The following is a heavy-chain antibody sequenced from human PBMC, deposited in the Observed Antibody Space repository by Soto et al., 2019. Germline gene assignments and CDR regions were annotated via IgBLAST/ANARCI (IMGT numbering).Heavy chain of an antibody. J-gene: IGHJ3*02. V-gene: IGHV1-69*01. Sequence: QVQLVQSGAEVKKPGSSVKVSCKASGGTFSSYAISWVRQAPGQGLEWMGGIIPIFGTANYAQKFQGRVTITADESTSTAYMELSSLISEDTAVYYCAAGITMIVVVINSEGHAFDIWGQGTMVTVSS. CDR3: AAGITMIVVVINSEGHAFDI. CDR2: IIPIFGTA. CDR1: GGTFSSYA. D-gene: IGHD3-22*01.